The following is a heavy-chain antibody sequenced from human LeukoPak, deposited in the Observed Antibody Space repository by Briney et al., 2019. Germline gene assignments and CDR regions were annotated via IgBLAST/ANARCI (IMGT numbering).Heavy chain of an antibody. CDR3: ARWTIFGVA. J-gene: IGHJ5*02. Sequence: SETLSLTCAVYGGSFSGYYWSWIRQPPGKGLEWIGYINYSENTYYNPSLKSRLTISVHTSKNQFSLKLTSVTAADTAVYYCARWTIFGVAWGQGTLVTVSS. V-gene: IGHV4-34*10. D-gene: IGHD3-3*01. CDR1: GGSFSGYY. CDR2: INYSENT.